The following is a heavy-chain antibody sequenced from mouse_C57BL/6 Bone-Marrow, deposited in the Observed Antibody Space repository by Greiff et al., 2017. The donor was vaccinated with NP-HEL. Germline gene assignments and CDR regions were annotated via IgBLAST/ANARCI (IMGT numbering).Heavy chain of an antibody. CDR3: ARDHS. Sequence: VQLKESGPGLVKPSQSLSLTCSVTGYSITSGYYWNWIRQFPGNKLEWMGYISYDGSNNYNPSLKNRISITRDTSKNQFFLKLNSVTTEDTATYYCARDHSWGQGTTLTVSS. CDR1: GYSITSGYY. V-gene: IGHV3-6*01. J-gene: IGHJ2*01. CDR2: ISYDGSN.